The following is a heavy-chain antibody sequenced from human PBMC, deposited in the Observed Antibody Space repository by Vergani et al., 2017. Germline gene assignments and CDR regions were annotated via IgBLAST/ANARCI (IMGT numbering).Heavy chain of an antibody. CDR2: IYPGDSDL. J-gene: IGHJ1*01. CDR3: VRRRNSGRYPRGDFQY. CDR1: EYSFGNYW. Sequence: EVELVQSGPEMRKPGESLQISCKGSEYSFGNYWIGWVRQMPGKGLEWMGIIYPGDSDLRYHPSFEGHVTISADESINTAYLQWRSLTASDSGIYYCVRRRNSGRYPRGDFQYWGQGTLVIVSS. V-gene: IGHV5-51*03. D-gene: IGHD1-26*01.